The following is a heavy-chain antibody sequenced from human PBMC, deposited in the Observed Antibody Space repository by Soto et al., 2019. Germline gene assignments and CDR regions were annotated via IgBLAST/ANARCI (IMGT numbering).Heavy chain of an antibody. D-gene: IGHD3-3*01. V-gene: IGHV3-15*01. CDR1: GFTFSNAW. J-gene: IGHJ4*02. Sequence: SGGSLRLSCAASGFTFSNAWMSWVRQAPGKGLEWVGRIKSKTDGGTTDYAAPVKGRFTISRDDSKNTLYLQMNSLKTEDTAVYYCTTVHYDFWSGYQDSSSWGQGTLVTVS. CDR3: TTVHYDFWSGYQDSSS. CDR2: IKSKTDGGTT.